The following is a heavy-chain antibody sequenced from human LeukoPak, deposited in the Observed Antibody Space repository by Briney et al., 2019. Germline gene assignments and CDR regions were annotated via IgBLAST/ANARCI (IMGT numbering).Heavy chain of an antibody. V-gene: IGHV3-23*01. CDR2: ISGSGGST. Sequence: GGSLRLSCAASGFGFSSYGMSWVRQAPGKGLEWVSGISGSGGSTYYADSVKGRFTISRDNSKNTLYLQMNSLRAEDTAVYYCAKEAVLRYNWNDEPKDYWGQGTLVTVSS. J-gene: IGHJ4*02. CDR1: GFGFSSYG. CDR3: AKEAVLRYNWNDEPKDY. D-gene: IGHD1-1*01.